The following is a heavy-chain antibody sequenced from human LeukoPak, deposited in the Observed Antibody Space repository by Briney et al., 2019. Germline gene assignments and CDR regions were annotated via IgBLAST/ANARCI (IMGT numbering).Heavy chain of an antibody. CDR3: AKGQMDYYYDSSGYYRPCYFDY. Sequence: PGGSLRLSCAASGFTFSSYAMSWVRQAPGKGLEWVSAISGSGGSTYYADSVKGRFTISRDNSKNTLYLQMNSLRAEDTAVYYCAKGQMDYYYDSSGYYRPCYFDYWGQGTLVTVSS. V-gene: IGHV3-23*01. CDR1: GFTFSSYA. D-gene: IGHD3-22*01. J-gene: IGHJ4*02. CDR2: ISGSGGST.